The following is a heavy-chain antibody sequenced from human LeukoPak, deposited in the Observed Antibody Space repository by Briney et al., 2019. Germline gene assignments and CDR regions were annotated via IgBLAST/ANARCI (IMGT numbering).Heavy chain of an antibody. J-gene: IGHJ3*02. CDR2: IRSKAYGGTT. CDR3: TRRYNYDSSGYYYVRDAFDI. D-gene: IGHD3-22*01. V-gene: IGHV3-49*04. Sequence: GGSLRLSCAASGFTFSNAWMSWVRQAPGKGLEWVGFIRSKAYGGTTKNAASVKGRYTISRDDSRSIAYLQMNSLKTEDTAVYYCTRRYNYDSSGYYYVRDAFDIWGQGTMVTVSS. CDR1: GFTFSNAW.